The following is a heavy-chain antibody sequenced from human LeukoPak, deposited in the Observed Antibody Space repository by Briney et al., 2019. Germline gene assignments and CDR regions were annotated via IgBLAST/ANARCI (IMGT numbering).Heavy chain of an antibody. CDR2: ISVSGSTI. CDR3: AFFYDSSGYYFGAFDV. Sequence: PGGSLRLSRAASGFTFSNFVMSWVRQAPGKGLEWISYISVSGSTIYYATSVKGRFTISRDNAKNSLFLQMHSLRAEDTALYYCAFFYDSSGYYFGAFDVWGQGTMVTVSS. V-gene: IGHV3-48*03. CDR1: GFTFSNFV. D-gene: IGHD3-22*01. J-gene: IGHJ3*01.